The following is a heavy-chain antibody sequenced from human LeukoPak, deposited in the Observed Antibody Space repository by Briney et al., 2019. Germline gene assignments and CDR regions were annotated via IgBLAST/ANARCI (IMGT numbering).Heavy chain of an antibody. CDR1: GFTFNNFA. CDR3: AKDRYDSGGYYSYYFDC. V-gene: IGHV3-23*01. Sequence: GGSLRLSCAASGFTFNNFAVNWVRQAPGKGLEWVSSISGSGDSTYYADSVKGRFTISRDNSKNTLFLQMNSLRAEDTAVYDCAKDRYDSGGYYSYYFDCWGQGTLVTVSS. CDR2: ISGSGDST. D-gene: IGHD3-22*01. J-gene: IGHJ4*02.